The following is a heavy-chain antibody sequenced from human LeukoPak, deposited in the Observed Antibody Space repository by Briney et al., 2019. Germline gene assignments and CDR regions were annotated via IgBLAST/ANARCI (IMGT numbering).Heavy chain of an antibody. CDR1: GFTFSSYG. CDR3: AGELSSYGTDV. D-gene: IGHD3-16*02. Sequence: GGSLRLSCAASGFTFSSYGMHWVRQAPGKGLEWVAVISYDGSNKYYADSVKGRFTISRDNSKNTLYLQMNSLRAEDTAVYYCAGELSSYGTDVWGQGTTVTVSS. CDR2: ISYDGSNK. J-gene: IGHJ6*02. V-gene: IGHV3-30*03.